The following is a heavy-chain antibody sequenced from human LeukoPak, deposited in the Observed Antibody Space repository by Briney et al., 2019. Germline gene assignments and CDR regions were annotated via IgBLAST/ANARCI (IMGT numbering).Heavy chain of an antibody. Sequence: PGGSLRLSCAASGFTFSSHGMHWVRQAPGKGLEWVPIIWYDGSDEYYADSVKGRFTISGDNSKNTLYLQMNSLRAEDTAVYYCARDGGYHSSGPFDYWGQGTLVTVSS. V-gene: IGHV3-33*01. J-gene: IGHJ4*02. CDR3: ARDGGYHSSGPFDY. D-gene: IGHD3-22*01. CDR2: IWYDGSDE. CDR1: GFTFSSHG.